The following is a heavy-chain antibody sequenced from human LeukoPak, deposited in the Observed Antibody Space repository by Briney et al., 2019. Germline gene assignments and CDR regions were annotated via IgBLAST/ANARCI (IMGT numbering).Heavy chain of an antibody. CDR3: ASIPAAIGFFGELYPFHY. CDR2: IHYSGST. V-gene: IGHV4-59*01. Sequence: SETLSLTCTVSGASISSYYWSWIRQPPGKGLEWIGYIHYSGSTNYDSSLKSRVTISLDTSKNQFSLKLRSVTAADTAVYYCASIPAAIGFFGELYPFHYWGQGTLVTVSS. D-gene: IGHD3-10*01. J-gene: IGHJ4*02. CDR1: GASISSYY.